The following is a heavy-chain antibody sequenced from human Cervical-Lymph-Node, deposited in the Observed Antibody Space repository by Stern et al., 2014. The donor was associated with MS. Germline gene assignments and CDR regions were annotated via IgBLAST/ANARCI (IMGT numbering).Heavy chain of an antibody. Sequence: EVQLVESGGGLVQPGRSLRLSCAASGFTFDDYAMRWVRQAPGQGLAWVSGISRNCDSIGYADPVQGRFTISTDNAKNSLYLQMNSLRAEDTALYYCAKDGGSYSAFQNWGQGTLVTVSS. CDR1: GFTFDDYA. D-gene: IGHD1-26*01. J-gene: IGHJ1*01. CDR2: ISRNCDSI. CDR3: AKDGGSYSAFQN. V-gene: IGHV3-9*01.